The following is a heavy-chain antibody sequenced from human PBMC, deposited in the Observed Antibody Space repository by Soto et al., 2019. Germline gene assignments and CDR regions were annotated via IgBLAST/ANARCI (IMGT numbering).Heavy chain of an antibody. J-gene: IGHJ4*02. D-gene: IGHD4-17*01. CDR2: IYYSGST. CDR3: AKSSTVTTPFDY. CDR1: GGSISSSSYY. Sequence: PSETLSLTCTVSGGSISSSSYYWGWIRQPPGKGLEWIGSIYYSGSTYYNPSLKSRVTISRDNSKNTLYLQMNSLRAEDTAVYYWAKSSTVTTPFDYWGQGTLVTVSS. V-gene: IGHV4-39*01.